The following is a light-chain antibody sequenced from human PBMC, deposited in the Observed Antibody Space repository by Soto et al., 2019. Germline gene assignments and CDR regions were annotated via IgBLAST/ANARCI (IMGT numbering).Light chain of an antibody. CDR1: SSDVLSYDA. CDR3: SSYVYSSSLL. J-gene: IGLJ3*02. CDR2: DGN. Sequence: QSVLTQPSSVSGSPGQSITISCTGTSSDVLSYDAVSWYQHLPGKAPKLIIYDGNKRASGVSDRFSGSRSGNMASLTISGLQADDEADYYCSSYVYSSSLLFGVGTKLTVL. V-gene: IGLV2-23*01.